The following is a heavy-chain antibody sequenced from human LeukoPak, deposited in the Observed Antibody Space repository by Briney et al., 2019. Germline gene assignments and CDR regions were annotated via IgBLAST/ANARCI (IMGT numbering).Heavy chain of an antibody. CDR2: ISSSGSTI. CDR1: GFTFSDYY. V-gene: IGHV3-11*01. CDR3: AKVPRITMVRGVIPPDY. J-gene: IGHJ4*02. Sequence: GGSLRLSCAASGFTFSDYYMSWIRQAPGKGLEWVSYISSSGSTIYYADSVKGRFTISRDNAKNSLYLQMNSLRAEDTAVYYCAKVPRITMVRGVIPPDYWGQGTLVTVSS. D-gene: IGHD3-10*01.